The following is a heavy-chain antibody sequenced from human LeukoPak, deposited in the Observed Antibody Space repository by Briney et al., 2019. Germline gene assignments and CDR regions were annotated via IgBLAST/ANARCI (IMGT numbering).Heavy chain of an antibody. CDR1: GYSISRSNW. V-gene: IGHV4-28*01. CDR2: IYHSRST. D-gene: IGHD3-22*01. J-gene: IGHJ3*02. Sequence: EPSHTLSLTCDVSGYSISRSNWWGCIRQPPGKGLEWIGYIYHSRSTYYNPSLRSRVTMSQGTSKNQFSLKLSSVTAVDTAVYYCARTLIFDNRLRGAFDIWGQGTMVTVSS. CDR3: ARTLIFDNRLRGAFDI.